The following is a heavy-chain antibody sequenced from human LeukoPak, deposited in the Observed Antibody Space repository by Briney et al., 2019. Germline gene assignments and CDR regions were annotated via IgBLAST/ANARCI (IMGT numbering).Heavy chain of an antibody. J-gene: IGHJ4*02. CDR3: AKLRSSGSLAIDY. CDR2: ISYGGSNK. CDR1: GFTFGKYW. D-gene: IGHD6-19*01. Sequence: GGSLRLSCVASGFTFGKYWMSWVRQAPGKGLEWVAVISYGGSNKYYADSVKGRFTISRDNSKNTLYLQMNSLRAEDTAVYYCAKLRSSGSLAIDYWGQGTLVTVSS. V-gene: IGHV3-30*18.